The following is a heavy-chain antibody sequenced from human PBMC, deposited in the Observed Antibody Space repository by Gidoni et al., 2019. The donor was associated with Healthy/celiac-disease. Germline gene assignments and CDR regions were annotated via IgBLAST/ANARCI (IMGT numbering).Heavy chain of an antibody. CDR2: IYYSGST. CDR1: GGSISSYY. CDR3: ARALGGSSPGLGYFDY. D-gene: IGHD6-6*01. Sequence: QVQLQESGPGLVKPSETLSLTCTVSGGSISSYYWSWIRQPPGKGLEWIGYIYYSGSTNYNPSLNSRVTISVDTSKNQFSLKLSSVTAADTAVYYCARALGGSSPGLGYFDYWGQGTLVTVSS. J-gene: IGHJ4*02. V-gene: IGHV4-59*01.